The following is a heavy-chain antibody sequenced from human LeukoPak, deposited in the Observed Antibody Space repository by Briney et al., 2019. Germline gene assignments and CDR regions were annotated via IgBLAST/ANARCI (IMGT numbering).Heavy chain of an antibody. J-gene: IGHJ4*02. CDR3: AKVSESSYDILTGYYTPYYFDY. Sequence: GGSLRLSCAASGFTFSISAMSWVRQAPGKGLEWVSGISDSGGSTFYADSVKGRFTISRDNSKNILYLQMNSLRADDTAVYYCAKVSESSYDILTGYYTPYYFDYWGQGTLVTVSS. CDR1: GFTFSISA. V-gene: IGHV3-23*01. CDR2: ISDSGGST. D-gene: IGHD3-9*01.